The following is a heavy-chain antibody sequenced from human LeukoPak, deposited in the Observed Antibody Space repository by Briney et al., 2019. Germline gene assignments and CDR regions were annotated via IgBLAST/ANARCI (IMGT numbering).Heavy chain of an antibody. J-gene: IGHJ4*02. CDR2: IYYSGST. Sequence: PSGTLSLTCTVSGGSISSSSYYWGWIRQPPGKGLEWIGSIYYSGSTYYNPSLKSRVTISVDTSKNQFSLKLSSVTAADTAVYYCARTTYYYDSSGYSLFDYWGQGTLVTVSS. CDR1: GGSISSSSYY. CDR3: ARTTYYYDSSGYSLFDY. V-gene: IGHV4-39*01. D-gene: IGHD3-22*01.